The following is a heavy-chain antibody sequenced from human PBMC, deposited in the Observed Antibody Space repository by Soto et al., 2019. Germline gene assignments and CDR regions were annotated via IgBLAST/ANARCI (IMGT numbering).Heavy chain of an antibody. V-gene: IGHV4-59*12. Sequence: SETLSLTCTVSGGSISSYYWSWIRQPPGKGLEWIGYIYYSGITDYNPSLKSRVTISVDTSKNQFSLKLSSVTAADTAVYYCARWWSGSRQGFDPWGQGTLVTVSS. D-gene: IGHD3-3*01. CDR1: GGSISSYY. CDR3: ARWWSGSRQGFDP. CDR2: IYYSGIT. J-gene: IGHJ5*02.